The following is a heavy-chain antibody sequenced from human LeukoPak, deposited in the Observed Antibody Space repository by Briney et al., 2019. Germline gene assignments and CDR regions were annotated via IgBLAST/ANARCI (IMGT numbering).Heavy chain of an antibody. CDR3: ARETTGLARYFDY. J-gene: IGHJ4*02. D-gene: IGHD4-11*01. Sequence: SETLSLTCTVTGNSISSYYWSWIRQPAGKGLEWIGRIYTSGSTNYNPSLKSRVTMSVDTSKNQFSLNLSSVTAADTAFYYCARETTGLARYFDYWGQGTLVTVSS. CDR2: IYTSGST. V-gene: IGHV4-4*07. CDR1: GNSISSYY.